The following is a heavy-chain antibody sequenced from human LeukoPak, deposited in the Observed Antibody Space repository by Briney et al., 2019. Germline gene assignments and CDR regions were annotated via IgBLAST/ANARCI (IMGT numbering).Heavy chain of an antibody. CDR2: IYASGNT. D-gene: IGHD5-12*01. J-gene: IGHJ3*01. V-gene: IGHV4-61*02. CDR3: ASYRGAYDHYPHALDV. CDR1: GASVSTTAYF. Sequence: SQTLSLTCSVSGASVSTTAYFWNWIRQPAGKGLEWIGRIYASGNTHYNPSLKSRVTMSLDTSKNQFSLNMNSVTAADSAVYFCASYRGAYDHYPHALDVWGRGTVVTVSS.